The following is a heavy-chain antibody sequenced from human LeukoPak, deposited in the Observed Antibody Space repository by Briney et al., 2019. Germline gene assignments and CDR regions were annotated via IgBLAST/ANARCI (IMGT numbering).Heavy chain of an antibody. J-gene: IGHJ4*02. D-gene: IGHD3-16*01. V-gene: IGHV1-46*01. CDR1: GYTFTSYY. CDR3: ARDSSFYDYVWVY. CDR2: INPSGGST. Sequence: ASVKVSCKASGYTFTSYYMHWVRQAPGQGLEWMGIINPSGGSTSYAQKFQGRVTMTRDMSTSTVYMELSSVTAADTAVYYCARDSSFYDYVWVYWGQGTLVTVSS.